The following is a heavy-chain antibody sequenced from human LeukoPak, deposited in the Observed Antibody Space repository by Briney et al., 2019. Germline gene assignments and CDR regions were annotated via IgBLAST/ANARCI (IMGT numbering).Heavy chain of an antibody. CDR2: INPESGGS. Sequence: GSVKVSCKASGYTFTGYYSHWVRQAPGQGLEGMAFINPESGGSYIAPKFQDRVIMTSDTYIRAAAMDVSWQTSDERAVCYCSTGVATAFTYWGQGALVIGSS. D-gene: IGHD5-12*01. CDR3: STGVATAFTY. J-gene: IGHJ4*02. V-gene: IGHV1-2*02. CDR1: GYTFTGYY.